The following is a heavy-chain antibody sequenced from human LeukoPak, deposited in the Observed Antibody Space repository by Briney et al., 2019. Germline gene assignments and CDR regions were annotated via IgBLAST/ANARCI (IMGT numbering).Heavy chain of an antibody. J-gene: IGHJ4*02. V-gene: IGHV3-66*01. CDR1: GFTVSSNY. D-gene: IGHD3-22*01. CDR3: AKCGDSSGYLYFDY. Sequence: GGSLRLSCAASGFTVSSNYMSWVRQAPGKGLEWVSVIYSGGSTYYADSVKGRFTISRDNSKNTLYLQMNSLRAEDTAVYYCAKCGDSSGYLYFDYWGQGTLVTVSS. CDR2: IYSGGST.